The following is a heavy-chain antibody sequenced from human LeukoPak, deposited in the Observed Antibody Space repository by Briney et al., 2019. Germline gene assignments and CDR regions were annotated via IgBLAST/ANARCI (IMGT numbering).Heavy chain of an antibody. CDR1: GYTFTSYD. D-gene: IGHD2-15*01. CDR3: ARGGPGIVVVVAAHIMDYGMDV. Sequence: GASVKVSCKASGYTFTSYDINWVRQATGQGLEWMGWMNPNSGNTGYAQKFQGRVTMTRNTSMSTAYMELSSLRSEDTAVYYCARGGPGIVVVVAAHIMDYGMDVWGQGTTVTVSS. J-gene: IGHJ6*02. V-gene: IGHV1-8*01. CDR2: MNPNSGNT.